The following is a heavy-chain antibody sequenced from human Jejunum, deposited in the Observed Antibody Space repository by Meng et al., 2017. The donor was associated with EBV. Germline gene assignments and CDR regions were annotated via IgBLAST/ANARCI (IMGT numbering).Heavy chain of an antibody. V-gene: IGHV4-61*01. CDR1: GGSVSSGTYY. CDR3: ARNWNF. CDR2: IYNSGST. Sequence: QGQPQESGPGLVKPSETLSPTFTVSGGSVSSGTYYWNWIRQPPGKGLEWIGYIYNSGSTNYNPSLKSRVTISLDTSKNQFSLKLSSVTAADTAMYYCARNWNFWGQGTLFTVSS. J-gene: IGHJ4*02. D-gene: IGHD1-1*01.